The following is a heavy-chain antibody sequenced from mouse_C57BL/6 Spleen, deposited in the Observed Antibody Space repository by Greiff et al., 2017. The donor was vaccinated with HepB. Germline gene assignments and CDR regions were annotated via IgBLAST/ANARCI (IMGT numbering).Heavy chain of an antibody. CDR3: ARDYGSSGYFDV. CDR2: IDPSDSYT. D-gene: IGHD1-1*01. Sequence: VQLQQPGAELVRPGTSVKLSCKASGYTFTSYSMHWVKQRPGQGLEWIGVIDPSDSYTNYNQKFKGKATLTVDTSSSTAYMQLSSLTSEDSAVYYCARDYGSSGYFDVWGTGTTVTVSS. CDR1: GYTFTSYS. V-gene: IGHV1-59*01. J-gene: IGHJ1*03.